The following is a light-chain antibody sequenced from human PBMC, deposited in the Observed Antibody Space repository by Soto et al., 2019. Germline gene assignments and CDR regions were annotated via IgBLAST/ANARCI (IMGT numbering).Light chain of an antibody. CDR2: DXS. CDR3: HHRTNGTRT. V-gene: IGKV3-11*01. CDR1: HSVLMF. J-gene: IGKJ4*01. Sequence: IVVTQSAATLSLSPGERATLCXRASHSVLMFLSWYQQKAGXAPRXXXYDXSNRATGSPARLSGSGSATDFTLTISSLEPEDFSVYYFHHRTNGTRTFGGGTKVDIK.